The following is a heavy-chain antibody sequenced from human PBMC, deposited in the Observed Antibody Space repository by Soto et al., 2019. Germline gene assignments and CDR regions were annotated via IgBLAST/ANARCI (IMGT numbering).Heavy chain of an antibody. CDR1: GGTFSSYA. J-gene: IGHJ6*02. D-gene: IGHD3-10*01. CDR2: IIPIFGTA. CDR3: ASAVITHLKQPPYYYYVLDV. V-gene: IGHV1-69*13. Sequence: ASVKVSCKASGGTFSSYAISWVRQAPGQGLEWMGGIIPIFGTANYAQKFQGRVTITADESTSTAYMELSSLRSEDTAVYYCASAVITHLKQPPYYYYVLDVWAQGSTVIVSS.